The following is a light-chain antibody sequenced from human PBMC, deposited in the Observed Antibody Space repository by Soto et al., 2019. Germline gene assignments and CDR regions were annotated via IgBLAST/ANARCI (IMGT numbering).Light chain of an antibody. J-gene: IGLJ2*01. CDR2: YDS. V-gene: IGLV3-21*04. CDR3: QVWDSSSDQDVV. CDR1: NIGSKS. Sequence: SYELTQPPSVSVAPGKTARLTCGGNNIGSKSVHWYQQKPGQAPVLVIYYDSDRPSGIPERFSGSNSGNTATLTISRVEAGDEADYYCQVWDSSSDQDVVFGGGTKLTVL.